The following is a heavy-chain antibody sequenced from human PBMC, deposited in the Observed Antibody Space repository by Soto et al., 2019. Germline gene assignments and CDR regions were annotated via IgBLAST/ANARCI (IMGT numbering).Heavy chain of an antibody. V-gene: IGHV3-9*01. Sequence: EVPLVESGGGLVQPGRSLRLSCAASGFTFDDYAMHWVRQAPGKGLEWVSRISWNSGSIGYADSVKGRFTISRDNGKNSLYLQMNSLRAEDTALYYCAKAVGSYGNFDYWGQGTLVTVSS. CDR2: ISWNSGSI. CDR3: AKAVGSYGNFDY. CDR1: GFTFDDYA. D-gene: IGHD5-18*01. J-gene: IGHJ4*02.